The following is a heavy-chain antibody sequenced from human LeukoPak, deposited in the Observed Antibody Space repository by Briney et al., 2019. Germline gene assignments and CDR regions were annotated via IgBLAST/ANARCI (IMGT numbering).Heavy chain of an antibody. CDR3: ARGLYGSGSYGY. V-gene: IGHV1-69*05. Sequence: SVKVSCKASGGTFSSYAISWVRQAPGQGLEWMGGIIPIFGTANYAQKFQGRVTITTDESTSTAYMELSSPRSEDTAVYYCARGLYGSGSYGYWGQGTLVTVSS. D-gene: IGHD3-10*01. CDR2: IIPIFGTA. CDR1: GGTFSSYA. J-gene: IGHJ4*02.